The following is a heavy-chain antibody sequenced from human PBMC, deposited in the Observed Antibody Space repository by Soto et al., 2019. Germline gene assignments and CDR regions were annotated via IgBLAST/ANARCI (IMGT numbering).Heavy chain of an antibody. CDR3: AKDKPGTTSFDY. J-gene: IGHJ4*02. CDR1: GFTISSYA. CDR2: ISDSGDTT. V-gene: IGHV3-23*01. Sequence: PGGSLRLSCAASGFTISSYAMYWVSQAPGKGLEWVSAISDSGDTTHYADSVKGRFTISRDTSKNTLYLQTNTLRAEDTAVYYCAKDKPGTTSFDYWGQGTLVTVSS. D-gene: IGHD1-1*01.